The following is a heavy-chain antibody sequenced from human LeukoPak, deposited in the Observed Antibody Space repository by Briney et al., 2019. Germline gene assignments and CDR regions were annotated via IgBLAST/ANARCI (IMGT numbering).Heavy chain of an antibody. CDR3: TRVQAGRSGLMDV. V-gene: IGHV3-74*03. CDR1: GSSLSGYW. D-gene: IGHD2-8*02. Sequence: GGSLRLSCAASGSSLSGYWMHWVRQAPGKRLVWVSRISPEGSGTTYADSVKGRFTISRDTAKNTVYLQMNSLRDEDAAVYHCTRVQAGRSGLMDVWGRGTTVTVSS. J-gene: IGHJ6*02. CDR2: ISPEGSGT.